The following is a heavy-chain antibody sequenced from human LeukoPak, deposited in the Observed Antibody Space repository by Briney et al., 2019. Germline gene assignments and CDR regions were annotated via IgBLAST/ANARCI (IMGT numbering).Heavy chain of an antibody. Sequence: PGRSLRLSCAASGFTFDDYAMHWVRQAPGKGLEWVSGISWNSGSIGYADSVKGRFTISRDNAKNSLYLQMNSLRAEDTALYYCAKGSRGYSYGFAQLDYWGQGTLVTVSS. V-gene: IGHV3-9*01. CDR2: ISWNSGSI. D-gene: IGHD5-18*01. J-gene: IGHJ4*02. CDR3: AKGSRGYSYGFAQLDY. CDR1: GFTFDDYA.